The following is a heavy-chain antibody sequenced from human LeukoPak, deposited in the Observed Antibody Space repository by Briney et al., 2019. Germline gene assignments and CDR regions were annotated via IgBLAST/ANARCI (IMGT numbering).Heavy chain of an antibody. CDR3: AKKLLMGGNWFDP. J-gene: IGHJ5*02. V-gene: IGHV4-59*01. CDR1: GGSISRDY. D-gene: IGHD2-15*01. CDR2: IYYTGST. Sequence: SETLSLTCTVSGGSISRDYWSWIRQPPGKGLEWIGYIYYTGSTNYNPSLNSRVTISLETSKNQFSLNLSSVTAEDTAVYYCAKKLLMGGNWFDPWGQGTLVTVSS.